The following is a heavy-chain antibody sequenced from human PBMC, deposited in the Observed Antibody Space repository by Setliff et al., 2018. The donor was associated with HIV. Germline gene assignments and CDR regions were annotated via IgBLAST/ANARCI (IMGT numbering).Heavy chain of an antibody. V-gene: IGHV3-30*02. D-gene: IGHD3-22*01. CDR1: GFTFSSYG. J-gene: IGHJ4*02. CDR2: IRYTGSNK. CDR3: ARPNYYDSSGSFDY. Sequence: GGSLRLSCAASGFTFSSYGIHWVRQAPGKGLEWVAFIRYTGSNKYYADSVKGRFNISRDNAKNSLYLQMNSPRAEDTAVYYCARPNYYDSSGSFDYWGQGTLVTVSS.